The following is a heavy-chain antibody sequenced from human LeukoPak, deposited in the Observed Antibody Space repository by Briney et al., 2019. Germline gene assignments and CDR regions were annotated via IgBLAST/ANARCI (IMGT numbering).Heavy chain of an antibody. CDR2: IIPILGIA. Sequence: AASVKVSCKASGYTFTSYGISWVRQAPGQGLEWMGRIIPILGIANYAQKFQGRVTITADKSTSTAYMELSSLRSEDTAVYYCARDPSIAAAGDSFDYWGQGTLVTVSS. CDR1: GYTFTSYG. V-gene: IGHV1-69*04. D-gene: IGHD6-13*01. CDR3: ARDPSIAAAGDSFDY. J-gene: IGHJ4*02.